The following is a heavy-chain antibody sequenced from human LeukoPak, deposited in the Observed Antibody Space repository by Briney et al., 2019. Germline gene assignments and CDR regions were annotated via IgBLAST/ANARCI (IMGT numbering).Heavy chain of an antibody. V-gene: IGHV3-7*01. J-gene: IGHJ5*01. CDR2: IKPDGSEK. CDR3: VRGGTYWTVS. CDR1: GFVFSASY. Sequence: DGSLRLSCAASGFVFSASYMSWVRKAPGKGLDWVATIKPDGSEKYHVGSVRGRFTISRDNTNDSLFLQMNSLRVGDTAVYYCVRGGTYWTVSWGQGTLVNVS.